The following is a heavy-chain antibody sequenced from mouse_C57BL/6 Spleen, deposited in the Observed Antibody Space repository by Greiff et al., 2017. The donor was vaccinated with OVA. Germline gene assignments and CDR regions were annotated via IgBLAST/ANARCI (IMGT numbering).Heavy chain of an antibody. Sequence: VQLKESGPGLVKPSQSLSLTCSVTGYSITSGYYWNWIRQFPGNKLEWMGYISYDGSNNYNPSLKNRISITRDTSKNQFFLKLNSVTTEDTATYYCATLYGYDPWFAYWGQGTLVTVSA. D-gene: IGHD2-2*01. CDR3: ATLYGYDPWFAY. CDR1: GYSITSGYY. V-gene: IGHV3-6*01. J-gene: IGHJ3*01. CDR2: ISYDGSN.